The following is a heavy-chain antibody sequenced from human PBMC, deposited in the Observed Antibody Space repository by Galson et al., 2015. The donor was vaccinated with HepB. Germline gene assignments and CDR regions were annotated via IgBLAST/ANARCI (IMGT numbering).Heavy chain of an antibody. CDR3: ARDSALTYYYDSSGYYSYYFDY. J-gene: IGHJ4*02. V-gene: IGHV3-33*01. Sequence: SLRLSCAASGFTFSSYGMHWVRQAPGKGLEWVAVIWYDGSNKYYADSVKGRFTISRDNSENTLYLQMNSLRAEDTAVYYCARDSALTYYYDSSGYYSYYFDYWGQGTLVTVSS. D-gene: IGHD3-22*01. CDR1: GFTFSSYG. CDR2: IWYDGSNK.